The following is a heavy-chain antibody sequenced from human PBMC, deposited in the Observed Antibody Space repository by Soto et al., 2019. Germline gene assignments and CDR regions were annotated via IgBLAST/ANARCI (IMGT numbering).Heavy chain of an antibody. J-gene: IGHJ6*02. D-gene: IGHD5-18*01. CDR3: ARYHLTRGYSYGPTDYYYGMDV. CDR1: GGTFSSYA. Sequence: SVKVSCKASGGTFSSYAISWVRQAPGQGLEWMGGIIPIFGTANYPQKFQGRVTITADESTSTAYMELSSLRSEDTAVYYCARYHLTRGYSYGPTDYYYGMDVWGQGTTVTVSS. V-gene: IGHV1-69*13. CDR2: IIPIFGTA.